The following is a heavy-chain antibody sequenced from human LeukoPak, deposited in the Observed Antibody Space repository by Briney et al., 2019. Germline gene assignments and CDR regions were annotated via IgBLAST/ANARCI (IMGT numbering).Heavy chain of an antibody. J-gene: IGHJ4*02. D-gene: IGHD2/OR15-2a*01. CDR2: ISRNGGST. CDR3: VKDLRSDFMGVLSRYMSY. V-gene: IGHV3-64D*09. Sequence: PGGSLRLSCSASGFTFSSFAMHWVRQAPGKGLEYVAAISRNGGSTYYADLVKGRFTISRDNSKSTLYLQMSSLRADDTAVYLCVKDLRSDFMGVLSRYMSYWGQGTLVTVSS. CDR1: GFTFSSFA.